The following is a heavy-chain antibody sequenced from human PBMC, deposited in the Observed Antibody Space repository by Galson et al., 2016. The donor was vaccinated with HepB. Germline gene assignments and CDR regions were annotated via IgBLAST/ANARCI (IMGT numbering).Heavy chain of an antibody. V-gene: IGHV3-23*01. J-gene: IGHJ4*02. CDR3: VEGGGGSNGDY. D-gene: IGHD3-16*01. Sequence: SLRLSCAASGFTFSSYAMTWVRQAPGKGLQWVSAISGRGDNTYYADSMKGRFSISRDNSNNTLFLQMNSLRAEDTAVYYCVEGGGGSNGDYWGQGTLVTVSS. CDR2: ISGRGDNT. CDR1: GFTFSSYA.